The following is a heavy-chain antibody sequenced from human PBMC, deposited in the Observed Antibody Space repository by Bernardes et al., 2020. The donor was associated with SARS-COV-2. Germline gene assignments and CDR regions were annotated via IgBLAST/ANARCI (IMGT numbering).Heavy chain of an antibody. V-gene: IGHV4-4*07. J-gene: IGHJ4*02. CDR3: ARQPVGGDYFDY. CDR2: IYSSGRT. D-gene: IGHD3-3*01. Sequence: SETLSLTCTVSGGSIHNFFWGWIRQPAGPGLEWIGHIYSSGRTDYTPSLKSRLTMSVDTSKNQFSLRLSSVTAADTAVYYCARQPVGGDYFDYWGQGTLVTGSA. CDR1: GGSIHNFF.